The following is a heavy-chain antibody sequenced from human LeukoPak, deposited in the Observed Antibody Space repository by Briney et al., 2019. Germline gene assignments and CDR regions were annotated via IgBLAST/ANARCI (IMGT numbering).Heavy chain of an antibody. CDR3: ARGGRWTVDY. Sequence: PSETLSLTCTVSGYSISSGYYWGWIRQPPGKGLEWIGSIYHSGSTYYNPSLKSRVTISVDTSKNQFSLKLSSVTAADTAVYYCARGGRWTVDYWGQGTLVTVSS. CDR1: GYSISSGYY. D-gene: IGHD1-1*01. J-gene: IGHJ4*02. CDR2: IYHSGST. V-gene: IGHV4-38-2*02.